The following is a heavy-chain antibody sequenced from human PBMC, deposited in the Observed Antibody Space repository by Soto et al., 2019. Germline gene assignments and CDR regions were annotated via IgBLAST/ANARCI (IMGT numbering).Heavy chain of an antibody. D-gene: IGHD3-22*01. J-gene: IGHJ4*02. CDR3: AKIESRFFYDSTGYYPFDY. V-gene: IGHV3-33*06. CDR1: RSTFSSYG. CDR2: IWFDGSNK. Sequence: GGSLRLSCAASRSTFSSYGMHWVRQAPGKGLEWVAVIWFDGSNKNYVDSVMGRFTISRDNSKNTVYLQMNSLRAEDTAVYYCAKIESRFFYDSTGYYPFDYWGQGTLVTVSS.